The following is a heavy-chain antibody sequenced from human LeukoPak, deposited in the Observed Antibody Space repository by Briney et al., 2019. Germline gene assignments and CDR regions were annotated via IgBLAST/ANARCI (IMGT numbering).Heavy chain of an antibody. CDR2: IYYSGST. CDR3: ARQGDYCSTTSCYDY. V-gene: IGHV4-39*01. D-gene: IGHD2-2*01. CDR1: GDSISSSNYY. J-gene: IGHJ4*02. Sequence: PSETLSLTCTVSGDSISSSNYYWGWIRQPPGKGLEWIGTIYYSGSTYYNPSLKSRVTISVDTSKNQFSLKLSSVTAADTAVYYCARQGDYCSTTSCYDYWGQGILSPSPQ.